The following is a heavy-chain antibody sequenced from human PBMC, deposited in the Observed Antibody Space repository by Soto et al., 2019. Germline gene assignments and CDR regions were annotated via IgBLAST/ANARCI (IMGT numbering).Heavy chain of an antibody. CDR2: IYHSGST. CDR3: ARGPPFAY. V-gene: IGHV4-30-2*01. Sequence: SSETLSLTCAVSGGSISSGGYSWSWIRQPPGKGLEWIGYIYHSGSTYYNPSLKSRVTISVDRSKNQFSLKLSSVTAADTAVYYCARGPPFAYWGQGTLVTVSS. J-gene: IGHJ4*02. CDR1: GGSISSGGYS.